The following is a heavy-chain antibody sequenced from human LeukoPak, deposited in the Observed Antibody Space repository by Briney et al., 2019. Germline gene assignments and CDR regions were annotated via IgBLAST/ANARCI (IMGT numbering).Heavy chain of an antibody. CDR1: GGSISSGSYY. V-gene: IGHV4-61*02. CDR3: ARGITMIVVVTDGNAFDI. Sequence: SETLSLTCTVSGGSISSGSYYWSWIRQPAGKGLEWIGRIYTSGSTNYNPSLKSRVTISVDTSKNQFSLKLSSVTAADTAVYYCARGITMIVVVTDGNAFDIWGQGTMVAVSS. CDR2: IYTSGST. J-gene: IGHJ3*02. D-gene: IGHD3-22*01.